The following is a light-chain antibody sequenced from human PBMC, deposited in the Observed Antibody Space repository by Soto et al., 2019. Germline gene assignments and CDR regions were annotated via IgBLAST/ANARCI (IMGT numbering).Light chain of an antibody. CDR2: EVS. CDR3: SSYAGSNNLV. CDR1: SSVVGGYNY. V-gene: IGLV2-8*01. J-gene: IGLJ2*01. Sequence: QSALTQPPSASGSPGQSVTISCTGTSSVVGGYNYVSWYQQHPGKAPKLMIYEVSKRPSGVPDRFSGSKSANTASLTVSGLQAEDEADYYCSSYAGSNNLVFGGGTKVTVL.